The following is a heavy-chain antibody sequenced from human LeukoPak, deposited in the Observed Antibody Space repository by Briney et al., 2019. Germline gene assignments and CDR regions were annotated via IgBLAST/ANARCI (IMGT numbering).Heavy chain of an antibody. CDR2: ISGSGDTT. CDR1: RFTFSSYA. CDR3: AKGIRSSSWYCFDY. D-gene: IGHD6-13*01. V-gene: IGHV3-23*01. Sequence: GGSLRLSCAASRFTFSSYAMSWVRQAPGKGLEWVSVISGSGDTTYYADSVKGRFTISRDNSKNTLYLQMNSLRAEDTAVYYCAKGIRSSSWYCFDYWGQGTLVSVPS. J-gene: IGHJ4*02.